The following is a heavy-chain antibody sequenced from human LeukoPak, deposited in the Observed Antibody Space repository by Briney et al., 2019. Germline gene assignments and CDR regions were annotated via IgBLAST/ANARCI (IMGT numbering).Heavy chain of an antibody. CDR3: ARDVGDGYTRYYFDY. V-gene: IGHV1-18*01. CDR2: ISAYNDNT. D-gene: IGHD5-24*01. CDR1: GYTFTSYG. J-gene: IGHJ4*02. Sequence: ASVNVSCKASGYTFTSYGISWVRQAPGQGLEWMGWISAYNDNTNYAQKLQGIVTMTTDTSTSTAYMELRSLRSDDTAVYYCARDVGDGYTRYYFDYWGQGTLVTVSS.